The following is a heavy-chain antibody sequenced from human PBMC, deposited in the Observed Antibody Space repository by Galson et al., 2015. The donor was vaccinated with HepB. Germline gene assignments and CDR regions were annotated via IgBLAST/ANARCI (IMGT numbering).Heavy chain of an antibody. D-gene: IGHD2-2*01. Sequence: SVKVSCKASCYTFTSSSLPCVLPSPGQGLEWILLITPNSGNTGYAQPFQFSVTMTRNTSISTASMELSSLRSEDTAVYYCARDGVSYGSRTRCHYYYYYGRDVWGQGKTVTVSS. CDR2: ITPNSGNT. V-gene: IGHV1-8*01. CDR1: CYTFTSSS. CDR3: ARDGVSYGSRTRCHYYYYYGRDV. J-gene: IGHJ6*02.